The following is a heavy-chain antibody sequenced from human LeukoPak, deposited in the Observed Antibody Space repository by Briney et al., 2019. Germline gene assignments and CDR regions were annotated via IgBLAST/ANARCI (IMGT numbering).Heavy chain of an antibody. CDR1: GGSISSYY. Sequence: SETLSLTCTVSGGSISSYYWSWIRQPAGKGLEWIGRIYTSGSTNYNPSLKSQVTMSVDTSKNQFSLKLSSVTAADTAVYYCAREDHYGDYDQHWGQGTLVTVSS. D-gene: IGHD4-17*01. CDR2: IYTSGST. V-gene: IGHV4-4*07. CDR3: AREDHYGDYDQH. J-gene: IGHJ1*01.